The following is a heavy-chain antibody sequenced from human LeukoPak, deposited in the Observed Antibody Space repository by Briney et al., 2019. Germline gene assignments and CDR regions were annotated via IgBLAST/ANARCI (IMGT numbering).Heavy chain of an antibody. Sequence: PGGSLRLSCAASGFTFSSYAMHWVRQAPGKGLEWVAVISYDGSNKYYADSVKGRFTISRDNSKNTLYLQMNSLRAEDTAVYYCARDLSGSHFDYWGQGTLVTVSS. CDR3: ARDLSGSHFDY. V-gene: IGHV3-30*04. CDR2: ISYDGSNK. J-gene: IGHJ4*02. CDR1: GFTFSSYA. D-gene: IGHD1-26*01.